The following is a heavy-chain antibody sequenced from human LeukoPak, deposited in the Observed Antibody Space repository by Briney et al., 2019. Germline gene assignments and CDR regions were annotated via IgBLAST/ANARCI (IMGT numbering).Heavy chain of an antibody. CDR2: FDPEDGET. J-gene: IGHJ4*02. CDR3: ATGYSSSWLPYYFDY. V-gene: IGHV1-24*01. D-gene: IGHD6-13*01. CDR1: GYTLTELS. Sequence: ALVKVSCKVSGYTLTELSMHWVRQAPGKGLEWMGGFDPEDGETIYAQKFQGRVTMTEDTSTDTAYMELSSLRSEDTAVYYCATGYSSSWLPYYFDYWGQGTLVTVSS.